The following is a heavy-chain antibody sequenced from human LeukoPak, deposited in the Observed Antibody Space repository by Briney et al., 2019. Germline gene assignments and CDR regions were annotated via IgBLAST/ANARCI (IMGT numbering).Heavy chain of an antibody. CDR2: IDRSDSKT. V-gene: IGHV5-10-1*01. CDR1: GYSFTSYW. CDR3: ARHALGGSGWYYFDY. Sequence: GESLKISCKGSGYSFTSYWISWVRQMPGKGLEWLGRIDRSDSKTTYSPSFPGHVTISADKSVNTAYLQWSSLTASDTAMFYCARHALGGSGWYYFDYWGQGSLVTVS. J-gene: IGHJ4*02. D-gene: IGHD6-19*01.